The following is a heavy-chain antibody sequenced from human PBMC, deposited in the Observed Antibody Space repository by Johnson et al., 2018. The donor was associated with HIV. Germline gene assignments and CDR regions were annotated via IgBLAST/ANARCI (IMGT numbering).Heavy chain of an antibody. CDR2: IWYDGSNK. V-gene: IGHV3-33*06. CDR1: GFTFSSYG. Sequence: QVQLVESGGGVVQPGKSLRLSCAASGFTFSSYGMHWVRQAAGKGLEWVALIWYDGSNKYYADSVKGRFTISRDNSKNTLYLQMNSLRAEDTAVYYCAKQQLVPDDAFDIWGQGTMVTVSS. J-gene: IGHJ3*02. CDR3: AKQQLVPDDAFDI. D-gene: IGHD6-6*01.